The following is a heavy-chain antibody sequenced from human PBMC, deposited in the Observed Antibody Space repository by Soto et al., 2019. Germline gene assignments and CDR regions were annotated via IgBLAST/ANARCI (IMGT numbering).Heavy chain of an antibody. CDR3: ASSLLVGYGLEGESD. CDR1: GYTFTSYG. V-gene: IGHV1-18*01. D-gene: IGHD5-18*01. J-gene: IGHJ4*02. CDR2: ISAYNGNT. Sequence: QVQLVQSGAEVKKPGASVKVSCKASGYTFTSYGIIWVRQAPRQGLEWMGWISAYNGNTNYAQKLQGRVTMTTDTSTSTAYMELRSLRSADTAVYYCASSLLVGYGLEGESDWGQGTLVTVSS.